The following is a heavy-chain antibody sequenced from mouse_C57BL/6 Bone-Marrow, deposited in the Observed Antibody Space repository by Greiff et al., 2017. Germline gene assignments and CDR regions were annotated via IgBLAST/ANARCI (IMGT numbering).Heavy chain of an antibody. CDR2: INPNNGGT. Sequence: EVQLQQSGPELVKPGASVKISCKASGYTFTDYYMNWVKQSHGKSLEWIGDINPNNGGTSYNQKFKGKATLTVDKYSSTAYMELRSLTSEDSAVYYCASNHYYGSSPYFDYWGQGTTLTVSS. CDR3: ASNHYYGSSPYFDY. V-gene: IGHV1-26*01. CDR1: GYTFTDYY. D-gene: IGHD1-1*01. J-gene: IGHJ2*01.